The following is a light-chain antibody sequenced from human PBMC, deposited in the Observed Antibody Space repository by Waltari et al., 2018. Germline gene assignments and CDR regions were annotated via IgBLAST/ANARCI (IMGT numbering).Light chain of an antibody. CDR2: AVS. CDR1: QSVGSSY. CDR3: QQYGSPPYT. J-gene: IGKJ2*01. Sequence: EIVLTQSPGTLSLSPGERATLSCWASQSVGSSYLAWFQQKPGQAPRLLIYAVSSRATGIPDRFSGSGSGTAFTLTINRLEPEDSAVYYCQQYGSPPYTFGQGTKLEL. V-gene: IGKV3-20*01.